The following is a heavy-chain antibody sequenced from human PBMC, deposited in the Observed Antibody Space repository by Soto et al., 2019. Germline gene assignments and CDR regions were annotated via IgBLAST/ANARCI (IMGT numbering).Heavy chain of an antibody. D-gene: IGHD5-18*01. J-gene: IGHJ5*02. CDR2: ISYDGNNK. Sequence: LRLSCAASGFTFSTYSMHWVRQAPGTGLEWVALISYDGNNKYYADSVKGRFTISRDNSKNTLYLQMNSLRAEDTAVCHCARDGKRGYSYVYWFDPWGQGTLVTVSS. CDR1: GFTFSTYS. V-gene: IGHV3-30-3*01. CDR3: ARDGKRGYSYVYWFDP.